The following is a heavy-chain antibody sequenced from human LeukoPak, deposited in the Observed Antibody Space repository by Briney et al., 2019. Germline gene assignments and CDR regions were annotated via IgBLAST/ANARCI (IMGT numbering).Heavy chain of an antibody. J-gene: IGHJ4*02. CDR1: GFTFSSYG. CDR2: IRYDGSNK. Sequence: GGSLRLSCAASGFTFSSYGMHWVRQASGKGLEWVAFIRYDGSNKYYADSVKGRFTISRDNSKNTLYLQMNSLRAEDTAVYYCAKEGGAAAGTGDFDYWGQGTLVTVSS. CDR3: AKEGGAAAGTGDFDY. V-gene: IGHV3-30*02. D-gene: IGHD6-13*01.